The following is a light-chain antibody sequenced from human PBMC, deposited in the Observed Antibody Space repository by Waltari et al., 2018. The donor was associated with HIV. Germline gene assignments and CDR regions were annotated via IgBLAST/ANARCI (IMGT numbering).Light chain of an antibody. CDR3: AAWDDSLGGPV. J-gene: IGLJ3*02. CDR2: RHN. Sequence: QSVLTQPPSASGTPGQRVTISCSGSSSNIGNNYVYWYQQLPGTTPKLLIYRHNQRPSEVPGRVSGSESGTASALAIRGLRSEDETEYYCAAWDDSLGGPVFGGGTKLTVL. V-gene: IGLV1-47*01. CDR1: SSNIGNNY.